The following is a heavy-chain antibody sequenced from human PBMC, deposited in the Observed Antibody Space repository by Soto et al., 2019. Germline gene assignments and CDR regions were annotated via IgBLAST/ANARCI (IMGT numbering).Heavy chain of an antibody. CDR3: ARATGLVRRYYFDY. D-gene: IGHD6-19*01. CDR1: GGSISSYY. V-gene: IGHV4-59*01. J-gene: IGHJ4*02. Sequence: SETLSLTCTVSGGSISSYYWSWIRQPPGKGLEWIGYIYYSGSTNYNPSLKSRVTISVDTSKNQFSLKLSSVTAADTAVYYCARATGLVRRYYFDYWGQGTLVTVSS. CDR2: IYYSGST.